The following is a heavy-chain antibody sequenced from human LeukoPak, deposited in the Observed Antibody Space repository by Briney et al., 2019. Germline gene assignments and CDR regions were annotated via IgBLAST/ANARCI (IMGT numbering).Heavy chain of an antibody. V-gene: IGHV4-59*08. J-gene: IGHJ4*02. D-gene: IGHD1-1*01. Sequence: SETLSLTCTVSGGSISSYYWSWIRQPPRKGLEWIGYIYYSGSTNYNPSLKSRVTISVDTSKNQFSLKLSSVTAADTAVYYCASQSRYNWNDGYFDYWGQGTLVTVSS. CDR3: ASQSRYNWNDGYFDY. CDR2: IYYSGST. CDR1: GGSISSYY.